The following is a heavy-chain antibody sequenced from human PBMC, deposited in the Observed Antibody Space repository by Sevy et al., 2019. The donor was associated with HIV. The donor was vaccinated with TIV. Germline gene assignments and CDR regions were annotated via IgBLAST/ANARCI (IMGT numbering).Heavy chain of an antibody. CDR3: XXXXXXXXXXTQNWFDP. J-gene: IGHJ5*02. CDR2: ISGSGGST. V-gene: IGHV3-23*01. Sequence: GGSLRLSCAASGFTFSSYAMSWVRQAPGKGLEWVSAISGSGGSTYYADSVKGRFTISRDNSKNTLYLQMNSLRAEDXXXXXXXXXXXXXXXXTQNWFDPWGQGTLVTVSS. CDR1: GFTFSSYA.